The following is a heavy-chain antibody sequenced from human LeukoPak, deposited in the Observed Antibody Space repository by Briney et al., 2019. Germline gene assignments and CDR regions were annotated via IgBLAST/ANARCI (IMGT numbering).Heavy chain of an antibody. J-gene: IGHJ4*02. CDR1: GFTFSSYS. V-gene: IGHV3-21*01. CDR3: ARDLSRGNGYDY. D-gene: IGHD5-24*01. Sequence: PGGSLRLSCAASGFTFSSYSMNWVRQAPGKGLEWVSSISSSSSYIYYADSVKGRFTISRDNAKNSLYLQMNSLRAEDTAVYYCARDLSRGNGYDYWGQGTLVTVSS. CDR2: ISSSSSYI.